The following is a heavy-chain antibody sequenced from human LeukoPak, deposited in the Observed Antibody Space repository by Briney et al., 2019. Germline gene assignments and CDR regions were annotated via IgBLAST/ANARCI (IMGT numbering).Heavy chain of an antibody. CDR2: IYYSGST. CDR1: GGSISSYY. CDR3: ARVSPSSWHDY. D-gene: IGHD6-13*01. V-gene: IGHV4-59*01. J-gene: IGHJ4*02. Sequence: SETLSLTCTVSGGSISSYYWSWIRQPPGKGLEWIGYIYYSGSTNYNPSLKSRVTISVDTSKNQFSLKLSSVTAADTAVYYCARVSPSSWHDYWGQGTLVTVSS.